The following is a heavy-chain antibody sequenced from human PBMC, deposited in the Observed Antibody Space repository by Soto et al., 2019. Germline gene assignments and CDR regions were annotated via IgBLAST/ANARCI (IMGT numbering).Heavy chain of an antibody. D-gene: IGHD3-3*01. CDR1: GFTFSSYS. J-gene: IGHJ4*02. V-gene: IGHV3-48*01. CDR3: ARGPSFWSGYWTTFDY. Sequence: PGGSLRLSCAASGFTFSSYSMNWVRQAPGKGLEWVSYISSSSSTIYYADSVKGRFTISRDNAENSLYLRMNSLRAEDTAVYYCARGPSFWSGYWTTFDYWGQGTLVTVSS. CDR2: ISSSSSTI.